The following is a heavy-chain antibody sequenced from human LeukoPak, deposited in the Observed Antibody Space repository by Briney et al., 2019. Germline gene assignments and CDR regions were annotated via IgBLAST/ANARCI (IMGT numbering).Heavy chain of an antibody. CDR3: ARGRRHRSLNIAAAGTGYYYYGMDV. D-gene: IGHD6-13*01. CDR2: INHSGST. J-gene: IGHJ6*02. V-gene: IGHV4-34*01. CDR1: GGSFSGYY. Sequence: SETLSLTCAVHGGSFSGYYWSWIRQPPGKGLEWIGEINHSGSTNYNPSLKSRVTISVDTSKNQFSLKLSSVTAADTAVYYCARGRRHRSLNIAAAGTGYYYYGMDVWGQGTTVTVSS.